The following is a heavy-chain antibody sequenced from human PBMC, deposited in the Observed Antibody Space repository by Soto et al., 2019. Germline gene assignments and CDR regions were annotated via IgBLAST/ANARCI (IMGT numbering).Heavy chain of an antibody. CDR3: AREGNLGRWIQPLDS. Sequence: ETLSLTCTVSGGSISSYYWSWIRQPPGKGLEWIGYIYYSGSTNYNPSLKSRVTISVDTSKNQFSLKLISVTTADTAVYFCAREGNLGRWIQPLDSWGQGTLVTVSS. CDR2: IYYSGST. V-gene: IGHV4-59*01. D-gene: IGHD2-2*03. J-gene: IGHJ4*02. CDR1: GGSISSYY.